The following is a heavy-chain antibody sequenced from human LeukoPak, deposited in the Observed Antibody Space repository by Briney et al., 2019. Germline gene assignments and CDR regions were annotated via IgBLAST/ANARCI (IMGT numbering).Heavy chain of an antibody. CDR1: GFAVSSNH. J-gene: IGHJ6*02. V-gene: IGHV3-23*01. Sequence: GGSLRLSCAASGFAVSSNHMNWVRQAPGKGLEWVSAISGSGGSTYYADSVKGRFTISRDNSKNTLYLQMNSLRAEDTAVYYCAKGMIYYYYGMDVWGQGTTVTVSS. CDR3: AKGMIYYYYGMDV. CDR2: ISGSGGST. D-gene: IGHD3-16*01.